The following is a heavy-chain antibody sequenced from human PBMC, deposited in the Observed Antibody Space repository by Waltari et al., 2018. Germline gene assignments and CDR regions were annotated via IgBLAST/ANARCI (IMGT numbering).Heavy chain of an antibody. CDR3: ARSGGDLHGGDYFDY. V-gene: IGHV4-30-4*08. Sequence: QVQLQESGPGLVKPSQTLSLTCTVSGGSISSGDYYWSWIRQPPGKGLEWIGYIYYSGSTYYNPSLKSRVTISVDTSKNQFSLKLSSVTAADTAVYYCARSGGDLHGGDYFDYWGQGTLVTVSS. CDR1: GGSISSGDYY. CDR2: IYYSGST. D-gene: IGHD3-16*01. J-gene: IGHJ4*02.